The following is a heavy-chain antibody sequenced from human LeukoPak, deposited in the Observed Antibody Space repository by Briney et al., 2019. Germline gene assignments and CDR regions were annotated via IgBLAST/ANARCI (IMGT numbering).Heavy chain of an antibody. D-gene: IGHD5-18*01. V-gene: IGHV4-59*01. Sequence: SETLSLTCTVSNGSISSFYWTWIRQPPGKGLEWIGYIYYTGTTDYNPSLKSRVTISVDTSKNQFSLKLSSVAAADTAVYYCARGYGRYFDYWGQGTLVTVSS. CDR3: ARGYGRYFDY. J-gene: IGHJ4*02. CDR1: NGSISSFY. CDR2: IYYTGTT.